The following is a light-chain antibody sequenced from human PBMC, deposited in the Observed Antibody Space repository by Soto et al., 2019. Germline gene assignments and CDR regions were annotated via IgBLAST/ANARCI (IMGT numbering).Light chain of an antibody. V-gene: IGKV3D-15*01. CDR2: GAS. CDR3: QQYHTWPIT. CDR1: QSVNTN. Sequence: EIVMTQSPATLSVSPGERATLSCRASQSVNTNVAWYQQEPGQAPRLLIYGASTRATGIPARFSGSGSGTEFTLTISSLQSEDCAIYYCQQYHTWPITFGGGTKVDIK. J-gene: IGKJ4*01.